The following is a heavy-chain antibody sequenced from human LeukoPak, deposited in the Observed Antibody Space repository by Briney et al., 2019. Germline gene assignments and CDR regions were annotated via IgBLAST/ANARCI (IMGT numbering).Heavy chain of an antibody. Sequence: PGGSLRLSCAASGFTFSSYNMNWVRQAPGKGLEWVSSMSDIGPNTYYADSVKGRFTISRDNSKNTLYLQMNSLRAEDTAVYYCAKEKWERGTFDYWGQGTPVTVSS. V-gene: IGHV3-23*01. J-gene: IGHJ4*02. CDR2: MSDIGPNT. D-gene: IGHD1-26*01. CDR1: GFTFSSYN. CDR3: AKEKWERGTFDY.